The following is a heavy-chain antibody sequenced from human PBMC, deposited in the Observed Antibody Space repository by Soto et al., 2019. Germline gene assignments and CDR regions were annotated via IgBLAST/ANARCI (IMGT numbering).Heavy chain of an antibody. J-gene: IGHJ6*02. CDR2: ISGSGGST. CDR3: AKQRDFWSGYLYYYYGMDV. V-gene: IGHV3-23*01. Sequence: EVQLLESGGGLVQPGGSLRLSCAASGFTFSSYAMSWVRQAPGKGLEWVSAISGSGGSTYYADSVKGRFTISRDNSKNTLYLQMNSLRAEDTAVYYCAKQRDFWSGYLYYYYGMDVWGQGTTVRLL. CDR1: GFTFSSYA. D-gene: IGHD3-3*01.